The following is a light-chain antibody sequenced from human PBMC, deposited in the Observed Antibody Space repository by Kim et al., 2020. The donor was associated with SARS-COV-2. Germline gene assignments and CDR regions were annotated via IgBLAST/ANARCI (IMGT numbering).Light chain of an antibody. CDR2: DVT. V-gene: IGLV2-14*03. CDR3: SSYTSVNTVV. Sequence: SISMSCTGTRGDVGRYNFVSWYQHHPDKAPNLIIYDVTKRPSGVSIRFSASKSDNTASLTISGLQPEDEAHYYCSSYTSVNTVVFGGGTQLTVL. CDR1: RGDVGRYNF. J-gene: IGLJ3*02.